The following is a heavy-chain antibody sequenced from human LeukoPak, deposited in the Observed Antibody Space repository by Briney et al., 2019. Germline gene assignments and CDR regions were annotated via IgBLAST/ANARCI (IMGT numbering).Heavy chain of an antibody. CDR3: ARSSGNYYYYGMDV. J-gene: IGHJ6*02. Sequence: GGSLRLSCAASGFTFDDYGMSWVRHAPGKGLEWLSGINWNGGSTGYADSVKGRFTISRDNAKNSLYLQMNSLRAEDTALCHCARSSGNYYYYGMDVWGQGTTVTVSS. CDR2: INWNGGST. CDR1: GFTFDDYG. V-gene: IGHV3-20*01.